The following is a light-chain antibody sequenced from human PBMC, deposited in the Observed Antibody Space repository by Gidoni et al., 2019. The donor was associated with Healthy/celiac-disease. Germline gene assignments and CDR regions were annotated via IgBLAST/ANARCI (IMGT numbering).Light chain of an antibody. CDR2: AAS. CDR1: QSISSY. CDR3: QQSYSTPPWT. J-gene: IGKJ1*01. V-gene: IGKV1-39*01. Sequence: DIKMTQSPSSLSASVGDRVTITYRASQSISSYLNWYQQKPGKAPELLIYAASSLQSGVPSRFSGSGSGTDFTLTISSLQPEDFATYYCQQSYSTPPWTFGQGTKVEIK.